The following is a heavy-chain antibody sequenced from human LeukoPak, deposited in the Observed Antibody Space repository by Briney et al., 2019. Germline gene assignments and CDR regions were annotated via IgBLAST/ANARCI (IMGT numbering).Heavy chain of an antibody. J-gene: IGHJ4*02. D-gene: IGHD3-10*01. Sequence: SETLSLTCTVSGGSISSYYWSWIRQPPGKGLEWIGYIYTSGSTNYNPSLKSRVTISVDTSKNQFSLKLSSVTAADTAVYYCARGWYYYGSGSSFDYWGQGTLVTVSS. CDR3: ARGWYYYGSGSSFDY. CDR1: GGSISSYY. V-gene: IGHV4-4*09. CDR2: IYTSGST.